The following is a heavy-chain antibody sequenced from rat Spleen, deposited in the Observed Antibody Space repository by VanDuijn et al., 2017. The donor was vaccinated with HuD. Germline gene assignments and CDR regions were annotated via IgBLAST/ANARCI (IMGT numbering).Heavy chain of an antibody. CDR1: GFTFSDYY. V-gene: IGHV5-22*01. J-gene: IGHJ4*01. CDR3: ARHNSGYGVMDA. Sequence: EVQLVESGGGLVQPGRSLKLSCAASGFTFSDYYMAWVRQAPKKGLEWVASISYEGSSTYYGDSVKGRFNISRDNAKSTLYLKMDSLRSEDTATYYCARHNSGYGVMDAWGQGASVTVSS. CDR2: ISYEGSST. D-gene: IGHD4-3*01.